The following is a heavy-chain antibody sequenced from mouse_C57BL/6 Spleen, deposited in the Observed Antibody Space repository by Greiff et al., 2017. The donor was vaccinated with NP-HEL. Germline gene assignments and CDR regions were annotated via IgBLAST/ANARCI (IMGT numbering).Heavy chain of an antibody. Sequence: VKLMESGAELVRPGTSVKVSCKASGYAFTNYLIEWVKQRPGQGLEWIGVINPGSGGTNYNEKFKGKATLTADKSSSTAYMQLSSLTSEDSAVYFCARSYGKGYFDYWGQGTTLTVSS. CDR1: GYAFTNYL. CDR2: INPGSGGT. V-gene: IGHV1-54*01. CDR3: ARSYGKGYFDY. J-gene: IGHJ2*01. D-gene: IGHD2-1*01.